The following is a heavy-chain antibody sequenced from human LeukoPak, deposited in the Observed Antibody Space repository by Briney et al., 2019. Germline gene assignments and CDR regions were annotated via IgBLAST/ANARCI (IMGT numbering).Heavy chain of an antibody. V-gene: IGHV3-11*04. J-gene: IGHJ3*02. CDR2: ISSSGSTI. Sequence: GGSLRLSCEVSGFTLSNAWMSWVRQAPGKGLEWVSYISSSGSTIYYADSVKGRFTISRDNAKNSLYLQMNSLRAEDTAVYYCARDFREYSSSNDAFDIWGQGTMVTVSS. CDR1: GFTLSNAW. D-gene: IGHD6-6*01. CDR3: ARDFREYSSSNDAFDI.